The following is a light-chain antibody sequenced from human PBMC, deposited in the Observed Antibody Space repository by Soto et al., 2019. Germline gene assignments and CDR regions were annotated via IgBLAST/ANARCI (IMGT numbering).Light chain of an antibody. CDR1: SSNIGSNS. CDR2: TNS. CDR3: AAWDDSLNGCV. V-gene: IGLV1-44*01. Sequence: QAVVTQPPSASGTPGQRVTLSCSGSSSNIGSNSVHWYRQIPGTAPKLLIYTNSQRSSGVPDRFSGSKSGTSASRAISGLQSEYEADYYGAAWDDSLNGCVFGPGTKVNVL. J-gene: IGLJ1*01.